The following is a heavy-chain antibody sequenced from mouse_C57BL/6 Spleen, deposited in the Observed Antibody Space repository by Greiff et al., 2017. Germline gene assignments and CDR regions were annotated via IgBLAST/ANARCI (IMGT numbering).Heavy chain of an antibody. Sequence: QLQQPGAELVRPGTSVKLSCKASGYTFTSYWMHWVKQRPGQGLEWIGVIDPSDSYTNYNQKFKGKATLTVDTSSSTAYMQLSSLTSEDSAVYYCARPLRGGFDYWGQGTTLTVSS. CDR1: GYTFTSYW. D-gene: IGHD3-2*02. J-gene: IGHJ2*01. CDR3: ARPLRGGFDY. CDR2: IDPSDSYT. V-gene: IGHV1-59*01.